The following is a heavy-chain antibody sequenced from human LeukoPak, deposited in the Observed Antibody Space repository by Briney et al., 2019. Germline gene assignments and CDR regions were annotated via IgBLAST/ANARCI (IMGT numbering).Heavy chain of an antibody. J-gene: IGHJ4*02. CDR2: IYHSGST. CDR3: ARALYDSSGYYFDY. D-gene: IGHD3-22*01. Sequence: SETLSLTCAVSGGSISSSNWWSWVRQPPGKGLEWIGEIYHSGSTNYNPSLKSRVTISVDKSKNQFSLKLSSVTAADTVVYYCARALYDSSGYYFDYWGQGTLVTVSS. CDR1: GGSISSSNW. V-gene: IGHV4-4*02.